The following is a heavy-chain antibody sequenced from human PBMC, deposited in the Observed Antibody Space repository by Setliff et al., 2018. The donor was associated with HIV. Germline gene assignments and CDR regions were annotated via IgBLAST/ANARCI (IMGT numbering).Heavy chain of an antibody. CDR2: IHPNTGST. D-gene: IGHD3-16*01. J-gene: IGHJ3*01. CDR1: GYTFTAYY. Sequence: AASVKVSCKTSGYTFTAYYIYWVRQAPGHGLELMGRIHPNTGSTNYLQKFQGRVSITRDTSMSTVYMTLTGLTSDDTAVYYCAKQGYADSLYAFDVWGQGTVVTVSS. V-gene: IGHV1-2*06. CDR3: AKQGYADSLYAFDV.